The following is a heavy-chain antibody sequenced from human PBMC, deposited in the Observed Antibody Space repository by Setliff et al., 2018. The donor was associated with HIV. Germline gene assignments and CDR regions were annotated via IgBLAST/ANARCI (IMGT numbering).Heavy chain of an antibody. CDR3: VREGRIFGPARYYYGMDV. CDR2: IYYSGAT. CDR1: GGSVNSSTYY. V-gene: IGHV4-39*07. Sequence: KTSETLSLTCSVSGGSVNSSTYYWGWIRQPPGKGLEWIGSIYYSGATYYNPSLKSRVTISVDTSKNQFSLKLRSVTAADTAIYYSVREGRIFGPARYYYGMDVWGQGTTVTVSS. D-gene: IGHD3-3*01. J-gene: IGHJ6*02.